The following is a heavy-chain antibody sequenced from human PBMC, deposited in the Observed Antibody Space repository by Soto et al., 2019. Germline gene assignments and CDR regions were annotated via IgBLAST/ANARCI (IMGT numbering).Heavy chain of an antibody. Sequence: PSQTLSLTCAISGDSVSSNSAAWNWIRQSPSRGLEWLGRTYYRSKWYNDYAVSVKSRITINPDTSKNQFSLQLNSVTPEDTAVYYCVRYCSSTSCSELGAFDVWGQGTMVTVSS. CDR2: TYYRSKWYN. CDR1: GDSVSSNSAA. CDR3: VRYCSSTSCSELGAFDV. J-gene: IGHJ3*01. D-gene: IGHD2-2*01. V-gene: IGHV6-1*01.